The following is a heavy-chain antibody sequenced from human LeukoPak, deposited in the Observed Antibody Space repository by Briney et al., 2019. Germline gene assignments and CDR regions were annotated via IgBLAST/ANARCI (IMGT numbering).Heavy chain of an antibody. CDR3: AKASAMIVVVSKHFDY. CDR1: GLTFSSYA. D-gene: IGHD3-22*01. CDR2: ISGSGGST. J-gene: IGHJ4*02. V-gene: IGHV3-23*01. Sequence: GGSLRLSCAASGLTFSSYAMSSVRQAPGKGLEWGSAISGSGGSTYSADSVKGRFTISRDNSKNTLYLQMNSLRAEATAVYYCAKASAMIVVVSKHFDYWGQGTLVTVSS.